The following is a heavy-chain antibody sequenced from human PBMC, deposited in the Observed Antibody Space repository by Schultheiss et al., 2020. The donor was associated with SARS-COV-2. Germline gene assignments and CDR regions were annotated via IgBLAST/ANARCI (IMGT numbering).Heavy chain of an antibody. CDR2: ILYDGKND. D-gene: IGHD6-13*01. J-gene: IGHJ4*02. CDR1: GFTFSSYG. V-gene: IGHV3-30*03. CDR3: ARVAAALDY. Sequence: GGSLRLSCAASGFTFSSYGMHWVRQAPGKGPEWVAVILYDGKNDFYADSVKGRFTISRDNAKNTLYLQMNSLRAEDTAVYYCARVAAALDYWGQGTLVTVSS.